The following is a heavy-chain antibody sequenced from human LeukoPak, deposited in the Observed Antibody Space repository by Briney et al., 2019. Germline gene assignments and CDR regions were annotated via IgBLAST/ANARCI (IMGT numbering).Heavy chain of an antibody. CDR3: ARSDGYNYGRNFDY. D-gene: IGHD5-18*01. V-gene: IGHV4-59*01. J-gene: IGHJ4*02. CDR2: IYYSGST. CDR1: GGSISGFY. Sequence: SETLSLTCTVSGGSISGFYWSWIRQPPGKGLEWIGYIYYSGSTDYNRSLKSRLTISIDTSKNQFSLKLSSVTAADTAVYYCARSDGYNYGRNFDYWGQGTLVTVSS.